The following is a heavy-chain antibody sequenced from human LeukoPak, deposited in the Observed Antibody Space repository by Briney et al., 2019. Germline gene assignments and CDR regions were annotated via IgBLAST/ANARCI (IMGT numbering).Heavy chain of an antibody. D-gene: IGHD1-7*01. J-gene: IGHJ6*03. Sequence: GGSLRLSCAAYGFTFDDYGMSWVRQAPGKGLEWVSGINWNGGSTGYADSVKGRFTISRDNAKNSLYLQMNSLRAEDTALYYCARAELGSYYYYYYMDVWGKGTTVTVSS. V-gene: IGHV3-20*04. CDR2: INWNGGST. CDR1: GFTFDDYG. CDR3: ARAELGSYYYYYYMDV.